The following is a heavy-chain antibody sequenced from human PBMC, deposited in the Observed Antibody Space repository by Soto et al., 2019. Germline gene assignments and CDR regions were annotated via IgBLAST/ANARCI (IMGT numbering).Heavy chain of an antibody. V-gene: IGHV1-3*01. CDR2: INAGNGNT. CDR1: GYTFTSYA. CDR3: ARGCSSTSCYRYYYYYMDV. J-gene: IGHJ6*03. Sequence: QVPLVQSGAEVKKPGASVKVSCKASGYTFTSYAMHWVRQAPGQRLEWMGWINAGNGNTKYSQKFQGRVTITRDTSASTAYMELSSLRSEDTAVYYCARGCSSTSCYRYYYYYMDVWGKGTTVTVSS. D-gene: IGHD2-2*01.